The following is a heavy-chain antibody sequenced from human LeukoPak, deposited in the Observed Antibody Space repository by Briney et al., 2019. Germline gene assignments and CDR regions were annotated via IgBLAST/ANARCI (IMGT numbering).Heavy chain of an antibody. V-gene: IGHV3-23*01. CDR3: ARIRDGSNFGRGLDS. CDR2: IGDTT. D-gene: IGHD3-3*01. J-gene: IGHJ4*02. CDR1: GFTFSSYA. Sequence: PGGSLRLSCAASGFTFSSYAMSWVRQAPGKGLEWVSAIGDTTYYADSVEGRFTISRDNSKNTLYLQMNSLRAEDAAIYYCARIRDGSNFGRGLDSWGQGALVTVSS.